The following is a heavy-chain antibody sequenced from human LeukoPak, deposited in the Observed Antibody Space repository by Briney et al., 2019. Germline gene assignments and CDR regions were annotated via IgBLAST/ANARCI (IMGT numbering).Heavy chain of an antibody. D-gene: IGHD2-21*01. V-gene: IGHV4-59*01. CDR2: IYYTGST. CDR1: GGSFSTYY. CDR3: ARICCDGVRTLDY. Sequence: MASETLSLTCSVSGGSFSTYYWSWVRQPPGKGVELIGYIYYTGSTNYNPSLESRVTISLDTSKNQFSLRMTSVTAADTAVYYCARICCDGVRTLDYWGQGTLVTVSS. J-gene: IGHJ4*02.